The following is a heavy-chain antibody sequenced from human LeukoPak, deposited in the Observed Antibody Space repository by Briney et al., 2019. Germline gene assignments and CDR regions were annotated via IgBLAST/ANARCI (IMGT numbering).Heavy chain of an antibody. D-gene: IGHD4-23*01. CDR2: MNPNSGNT. CDR1: GYTFTSYD. CDR3: ARDYGGKDPFDY. V-gene: IGHV1-8*03. Sequence: ASVKVSCKASGYTFTSYDINWVRQATGQGLEWMGWMNPNSGNTGYAQKFQGRVTITRNTSISTAYMELRSLRSDDTAVYYCARDYGGKDPFDYWGQGTLVTVSS. J-gene: IGHJ4*02.